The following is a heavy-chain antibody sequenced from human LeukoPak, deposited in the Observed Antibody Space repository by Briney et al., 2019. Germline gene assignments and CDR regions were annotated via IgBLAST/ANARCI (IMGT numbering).Heavy chain of an antibody. CDR3: ARDPDEVGARLFDY. J-gene: IGHJ4*02. CDR2: INPNSGGT. D-gene: IGHD1-26*01. Sequence: ASVKVSCKASGYTFTGYYMHWVRQAPGQGLEWMGWINPNSGGTNYAQKFQGRVTMTRDTPISTAYMELSRLRSDDTAVYYCARDPDEVGARLFDYWGQGTLVTVSS. V-gene: IGHV1-2*02. CDR1: GYTFTGYY.